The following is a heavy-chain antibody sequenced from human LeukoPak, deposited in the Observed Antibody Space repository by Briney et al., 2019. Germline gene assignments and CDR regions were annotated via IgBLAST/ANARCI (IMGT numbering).Heavy chain of an antibody. V-gene: IGHV3-20*04. J-gene: IGHJ6*03. Sequence: GGSLRLSCAASGFTFTKYGMSWVRQAPGKGLEWVSGINWNGGSTGYADSVKGRFTISRDNAKNTLYLQMNSLRAEDTAVYYCARSGYYYYYYYMDVWGKGTTVTVSS. CDR1: GFTFTKYG. D-gene: IGHD3-3*01. CDR3: ARSGYYYYYYYMDV. CDR2: INWNGGST.